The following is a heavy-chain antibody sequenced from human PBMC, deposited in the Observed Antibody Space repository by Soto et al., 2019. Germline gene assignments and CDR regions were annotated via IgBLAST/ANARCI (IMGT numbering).Heavy chain of an antibody. CDR3: ARAFPRPYYYYYYMDV. J-gene: IGHJ6*03. Sequence: SETLSLTCTVSGGSISSGGYYWSWIRQHPGKGLEWIGYIYYSGSTYYNPSLKSRVTISVDTSKNQFSLKLSSVTAADTAVYYCARAFPRPYYYYYYMDVWGKGTTVTVSS. CDR2: IYYSGST. V-gene: IGHV4-31*03. CDR1: GGSISSGGYY.